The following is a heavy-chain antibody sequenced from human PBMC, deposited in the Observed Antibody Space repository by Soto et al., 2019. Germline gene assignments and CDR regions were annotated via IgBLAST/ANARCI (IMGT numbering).Heavy chain of an antibody. Sequence: GESLTLSCAVSGFSFSSYGMHWIRQAQGKGREWLAVIWYDGSNKYYADSVMGRFTISRDNSKNTLYLQMNSLRAEDTAVYYCARERKSGYFDYWGQGT. CDR1: GFSFSSYG. CDR2: IWYDGSNK. D-gene: IGHD3-3*01. J-gene: IGHJ4*02. CDR3: ARERKSGYFDY. V-gene: IGHV3-33*01.